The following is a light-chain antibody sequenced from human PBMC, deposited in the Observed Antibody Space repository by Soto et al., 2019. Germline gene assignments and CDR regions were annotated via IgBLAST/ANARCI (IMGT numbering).Light chain of an antibody. Sequence: QSVLTQPPSASGTPGQRVTISCSGSSCNIGSNTVNWYQQLPGTAPKLLIYSNNQRPSGVPDRFSGSNSGTSASLAISGLQSEDEADYYCAAWDDSLNGWVFGGGTKVTVL. J-gene: IGLJ3*02. V-gene: IGLV1-44*01. CDR3: AAWDDSLNGWV. CDR2: SNN. CDR1: SCNIGSNT.